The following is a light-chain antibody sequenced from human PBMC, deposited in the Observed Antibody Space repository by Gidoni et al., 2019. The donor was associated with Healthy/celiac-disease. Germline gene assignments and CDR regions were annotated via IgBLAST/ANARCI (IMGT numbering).Light chain of an antibody. J-gene: IGKJ2*01. CDR1: QSISSY. V-gene: IGKV1-39*01. CDR2: AAS. Sequence: DIQMTKSPSSLSASVGDRVTITCRASQSISSYLNWYQQKPGKAPELLIYAASSLQSGVPSRFSGSGSGTDFTLTISSLQPEDFATDYCQQSYSTPRYTFGQGTKLEIK. CDR3: QQSYSTPRYT.